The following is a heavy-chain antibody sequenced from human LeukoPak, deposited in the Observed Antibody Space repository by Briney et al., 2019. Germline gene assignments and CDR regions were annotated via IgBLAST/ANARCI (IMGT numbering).Heavy chain of an antibody. D-gene: IGHD5-24*01. CDR2: INHSGST. CDR3: ARGRDGYDFDY. J-gene: IGHJ4*02. Sequence: SETLSLTCAVYGGSFSGYYWSWIRQPPGKGLEWIGEINHSGSTNYNPSLRSRVTISVDTSKNQFSLKLSSVTAADTAVYYCARGRDGYDFDYWGQGTLVTVSS. CDR1: GGSFSGYY. V-gene: IGHV4-34*01.